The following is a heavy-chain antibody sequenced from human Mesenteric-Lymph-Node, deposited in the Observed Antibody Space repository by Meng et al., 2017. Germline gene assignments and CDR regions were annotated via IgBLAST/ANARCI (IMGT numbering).Heavy chain of an antibody. D-gene: IGHD3-10*01. V-gene: IGHV4-34*01. CDR2: IYYSGST. Sequence: QGQLTPWGDGPLKPSGTPSLTWAVKGGSLSGAYWNWIRQPPGKGLEWIGYIYYSGSTYYNPSLKSRVTISVDTSKNQFSLKLSSVTAADTAVYYCARGRKWFGELVSIFAPPYWGQGTLVTVSS. J-gene: IGHJ4*02. CDR3: ARGRKWFGELVSIFAPPY. CDR1: GGSLSGAY.